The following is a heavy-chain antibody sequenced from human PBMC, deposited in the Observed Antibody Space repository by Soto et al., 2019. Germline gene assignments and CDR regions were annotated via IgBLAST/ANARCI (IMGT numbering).Heavy chain of an antibody. Sequence: EVQLVESGGGLVQPGGSLRLSCTASGFIVSNTYVNWVRQAPGKGLEWVSVISNRGDTHYADSVRGRFSLSRDISDNTLHLQMNNLSVEDTAVYYCAREPRYWRGGSCSITGDAYDIWGQGTMVTVSS. J-gene: IGHJ3*02. CDR1: GFIVSNTY. CDR3: AREPRYWRGGSCSITGDAYDI. CDR2: ISNRGDT. D-gene: IGHD2-15*01. V-gene: IGHV3-66*01.